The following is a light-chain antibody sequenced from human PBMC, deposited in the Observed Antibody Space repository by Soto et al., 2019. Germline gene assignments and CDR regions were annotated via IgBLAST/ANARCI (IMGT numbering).Light chain of an antibody. J-gene: IGLJ2*01. CDR3: AAWDDSLNVLV. CDR1: SSNIGSNT. V-gene: IGLV1-44*01. CDR2: SNN. Sequence: QSVLTQPPSASGTPGQRVTISCSGSSSNIGSNTVNWYQQLPGPAPKLLIYSNNKRPSVVPDRFSGSKSGTSDSLAISGLQSEDEADYYCAAWDDSLNVLVFGGGTKLTVL.